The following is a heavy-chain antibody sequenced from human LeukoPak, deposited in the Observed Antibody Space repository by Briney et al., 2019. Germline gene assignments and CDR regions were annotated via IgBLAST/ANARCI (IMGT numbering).Heavy chain of an antibody. D-gene: IGHD5/OR15-5a*01. CDR3: ARGLSGRSSPVYPFDP. J-gene: IGHJ5*02. CDR2: IDTSAKYI. CDR1: GFTFSTYT. V-gene: IGHV3-21*01. Sequence: PGGSLCLSCAASGFTFSTYTMNWVRQAPGKGLEWVSFIDTSAKYIYYGESMKGRFTISRDNAQNSLYLHMNGLRPEDTAVYYCARGLSGRSSPVYPFDPWGQGALVTVSS.